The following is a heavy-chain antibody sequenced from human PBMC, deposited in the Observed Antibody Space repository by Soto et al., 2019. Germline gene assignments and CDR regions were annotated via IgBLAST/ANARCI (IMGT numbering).Heavy chain of an antibody. V-gene: IGHV4-59*12. Sequence: PSETLSLTCTVSGDFIRNYYWSWIRQPPGKGLEWIGNFYYSASTNYNPSLKSRVTISVDTSKNQFSLKLSSVTAADTAVYYCARGVIHWGQGTLVTVSS. CDR3: ARGVIH. D-gene: IGHD2-21*01. CDR1: GDFIRNYY. CDR2: FYYSAST. J-gene: IGHJ4*02.